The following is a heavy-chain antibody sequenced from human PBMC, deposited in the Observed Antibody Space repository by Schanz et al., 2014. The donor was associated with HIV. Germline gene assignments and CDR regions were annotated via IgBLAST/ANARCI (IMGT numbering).Heavy chain of an antibody. CDR3: AGGVGAGIG. CDR2: INQDGSEK. D-gene: IGHD6-13*01. V-gene: IGHV3-7*04. CDR1: GYPVSNYW. Sequence: VQLVQSGGGLVQPGGSLRLSCEASGYPVSNYWLSWLRHTPGRGLEWVANINQDGSEKYYVASVEGRFTISRDTAKNSVFLQMTSLRVDDTATYYCAGGVGAGIGWGQGTLVTVSS. J-gene: IGHJ4*02.